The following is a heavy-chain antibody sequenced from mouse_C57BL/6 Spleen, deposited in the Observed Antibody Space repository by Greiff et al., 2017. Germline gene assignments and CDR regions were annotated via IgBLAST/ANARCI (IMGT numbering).Heavy chain of an antibody. V-gene: IGHV1-69*01. CDR3: ARDYYGSSDPAWFAY. Sequence: QVQLQQPGAELVMPGASVKLSCKASGYTFTSYWMHWVKQRPGQGLEWIGEIDPSDSYTNYNQKFKGKSTLTVDKSSSTAYMQLSSLTSEDSAVYYCARDYYGSSDPAWFAYWGQGTLVTVSA. D-gene: IGHD1-1*01. J-gene: IGHJ3*01. CDR1: GYTFTSYW. CDR2: IDPSDSYT.